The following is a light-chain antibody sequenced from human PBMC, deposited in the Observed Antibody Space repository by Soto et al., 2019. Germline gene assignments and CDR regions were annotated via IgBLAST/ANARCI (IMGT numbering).Light chain of an antibody. CDR3: CSYAGGYSYV. Sequence: QSVLTQPRSVSGSPGQSVTISCTGTSSDVGGHNYVSWYQQHPGKAPKLMISDVSRRPSGVPDRFSGSKSGNTASLTISGLQAEDEADYYCCSYAGGYSYVFGNGTKVTVL. V-gene: IGLV2-11*01. J-gene: IGLJ1*01. CDR2: DVS. CDR1: SSDVGGHNY.